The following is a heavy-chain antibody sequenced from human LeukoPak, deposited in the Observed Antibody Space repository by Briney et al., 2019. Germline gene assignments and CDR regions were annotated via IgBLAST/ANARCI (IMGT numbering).Heavy chain of an antibody. V-gene: IGHV1-69*02. J-gene: IGHJ4*02. CDR2: IIPILGIA. D-gene: IGHD6-19*01. CDR1: GGTFSSYT. CDR3: ARGNNSDWYQQLDY. Sequence: SVKVSRKASGGTFSSYTISWVRQAPGQGRGWMGRIIPILGIANYTQKFQGRDTTTAGQSTSTAYIELSSMRSQDTAGYSRARGNNSDWYQQLDYWGQGTLVTVSP.